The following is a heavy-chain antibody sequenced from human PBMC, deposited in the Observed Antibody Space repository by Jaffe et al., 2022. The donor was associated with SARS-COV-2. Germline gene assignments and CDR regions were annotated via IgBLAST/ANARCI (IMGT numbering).Heavy chain of an antibody. CDR1: GFTITSNH. D-gene: IGHD3-16*01. J-gene: IGHJ4*02. V-gene: IGHV3-53*01. CDR2: IYSGGDT. CDR3: ARDPVSTWYYFDS. Sequence: EVQLVESGGGLIQPGGSLRLSCAASGFTITSNHMSWVRQAPGKGLEWVSLIYSGGDTYYADSVKGRFTISRDKSKNTLYLQLNSLSPEDTAVYYCARDPVSTWYYFDSWGQGTLVTVSS.